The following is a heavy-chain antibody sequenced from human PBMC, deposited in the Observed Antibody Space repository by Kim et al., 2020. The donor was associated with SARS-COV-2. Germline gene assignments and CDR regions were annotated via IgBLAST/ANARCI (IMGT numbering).Heavy chain of an antibody. CDR3: ATRPSWELPQPHFDY. D-gene: IGHD1-26*01. J-gene: IGHJ4*02. V-gene: IGHV4-39*01. Sequence: SETLSLTCTVSGGSISSSSYYWGWIRQPPGKGLEWIGSIYYSGSTYYNPSLKSRVTISVDTSKNQFSLKLSSVTAADTAVYYCATRPSWELPQPHFDYWGQGTLVTVSS. CDR2: IYYSGST. CDR1: GGSISSSSYY.